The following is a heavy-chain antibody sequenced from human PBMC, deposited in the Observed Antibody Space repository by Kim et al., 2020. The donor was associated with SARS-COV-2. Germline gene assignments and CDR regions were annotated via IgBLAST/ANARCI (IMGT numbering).Heavy chain of an antibody. CDR3: VRENYWAFDI. CDR2: ISDRSSTT. Sequence: GGSLRLSCATSGFTLSLYSMNWVRQAPGKGLEWVSHISDRSSTTKYADSVKGRFTISRDNAKNSLNLQINSLRAEDSAVYYCVRENYWAFDIWGQGTMVTVSS. CDR1: GFTLSLYS. D-gene: IGHD1-7*01. V-gene: IGHV3-48*04. J-gene: IGHJ3*02.